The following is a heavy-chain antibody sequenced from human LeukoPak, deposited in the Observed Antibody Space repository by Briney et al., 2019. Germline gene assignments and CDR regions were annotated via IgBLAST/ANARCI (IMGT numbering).Heavy chain of an antibody. J-gene: IGHJ4*02. D-gene: IGHD5-12*01. Sequence: SVKVSCKASGGTFSSYAISWVRQAPGQGLEWMGGIIPIFGTANYAQKFQGRVTITADESTSTAYMELSSLRSGDTAVYYCARIAAGYSGYDGGDYWGQGTLVTVSS. V-gene: IGHV1-69*01. CDR3: ARIAAGYSGYDGGDY. CDR2: IIPIFGTA. CDR1: GGTFSSYA.